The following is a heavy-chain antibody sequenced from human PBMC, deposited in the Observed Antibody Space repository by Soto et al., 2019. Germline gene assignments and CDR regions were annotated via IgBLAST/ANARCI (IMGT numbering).Heavy chain of an antibody. CDR2: IIPIFGTA. CDR1: GGTFSSYA. J-gene: IGHJ4*02. V-gene: IGHV1-69*13. CDR3: AREANWNDARSFDY. D-gene: IGHD1-1*01. Sequence: SVKVSCKASGGTFSSYAISWVRQAPGQGLEWMGGIIPIFGTANYAQKFQGRVTITADESTSTAYMELSSLRSEDTAVYYCAREANWNDARSFDYWGQGTLVTVS.